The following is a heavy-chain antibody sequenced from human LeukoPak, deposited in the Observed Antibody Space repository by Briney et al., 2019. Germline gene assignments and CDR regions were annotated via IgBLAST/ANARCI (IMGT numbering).Heavy chain of an antibody. J-gene: IGHJ3*02. CDR3: AKVKGEVIGAFDI. Sequence: PGGSLRLSCAASRFTFSSYGMHWVRQAPGKGLELVAVISYDGNNRYYADSVKGRFTIYRYNSKNTLYLQMNSLRAEDTDVYYCAKVKGEVIGAFDIWGQGTMVTVSS. D-gene: IGHD3-16*01. CDR1: RFTFSSYG. V-gene: IGHV3-30*18. CDR2: ISYDGNNR.